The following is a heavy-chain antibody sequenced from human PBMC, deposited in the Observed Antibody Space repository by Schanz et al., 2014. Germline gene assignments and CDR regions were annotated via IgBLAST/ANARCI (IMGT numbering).Heavy chain of an antibody. CDR2: INPSGGST. CDR3: GRGFSRSYIDF. V-gene: IGHV1-46*03. J-gene: IGHJ4*02. Sequence: QVQLLQSGAEVKKPGASMKVSCKASGYTFTTYYMLWVRQAPGQGLEWMGIINPSGGSTRYGQKFQGRITVTTYTSTSTVYLELSSLRSDDTAVYYCGRGFSRSYIDFWGQGTLXTVSS. CDR1: GYTFTTYY. D-gene: IGHD6-6*01.